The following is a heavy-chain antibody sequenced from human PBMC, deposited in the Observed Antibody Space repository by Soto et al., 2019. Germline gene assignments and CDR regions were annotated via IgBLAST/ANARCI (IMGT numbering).Heavy chain of an antibody. D-gene: IGHD3-16*01. CDR3: ERSALGYDYVRQTWMQFGDAFDG. J-gene: IGHJ3*01. CDR2: LIHCGST. CDR1: GATLGGFH. Sequence: SETLSLTCAIYGATLGGFHWTWLRQAPGKGLEWIGELIHCGSTNYKPSLNSRVSFSLDTSKNQFSLHLMSVTAADTAVYYCERSALGYDYVRQTWMQFGDAFDGWGQGTMVSVSS. V-gene: IGHV4-34*12.